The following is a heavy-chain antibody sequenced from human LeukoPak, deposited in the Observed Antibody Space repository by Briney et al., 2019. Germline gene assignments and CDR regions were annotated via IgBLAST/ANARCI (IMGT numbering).Heavy chain of an antibody. J-gene: IGHJ3*02. Sequence: GGSLRLSCAASGFTFSSYWMSWVRQAPGKGLEWVANIKQDGSANYYVDSVKGRFTFSRDNAKISLYLQMNSLRAEDTAVYYCAREGAYYYGSGSYYRGYAFDIWGQGTMVTVSS. V-gene: IGHV3-7*03. CDR2: IKQDGSAN. CDR3: AREGAYYYGSGSYYRGYAFDI. CDR1: GFTFSSYW. D-gene: IGHD3-10*01.